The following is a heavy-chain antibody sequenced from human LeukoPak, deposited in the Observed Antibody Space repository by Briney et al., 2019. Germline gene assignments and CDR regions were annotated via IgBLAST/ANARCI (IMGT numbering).Heavy chain of an antibody. Sequence: ASVKVSCKTSGYTFTGYHMHWVRQAPGQGLEWMGWINPNSGGTNYAQKFQGRVTMTRDMSISTAYMELSRLRSDDTAVYYCASAGNEYGGYVVDYWGQGTLATVSS. D-gene: IGHD5-12*01. CDR3: ASAGNEYGGYVVDY. CDR2: INPNSGGT. CDR1: GYTFTGYH. J-gene: IGHJ4*02. V-gene: IGHV1-2*02.